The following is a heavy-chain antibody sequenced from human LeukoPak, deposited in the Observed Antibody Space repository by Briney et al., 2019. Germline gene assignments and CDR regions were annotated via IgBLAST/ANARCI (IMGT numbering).Heavy chain of an antibody. Sequence: SETLSLTCTVSGGSISSYYWSWIRQPPGKGLEWIGYIYDSGSTNYKPSLESRVTISVDTSKNQFSLKLRSVTAADTAVYYCARGEITMVRGVPSLGYWGQGTLVTVSS. CDR2: IYDSGST. J-gene: IGHJ4*02. CDR1: GGSISSYY. D-gene: IGHD3-10*01. CDR3: ARGEITMVRGVPSLGY. V-gene: IGHV4-59*01.